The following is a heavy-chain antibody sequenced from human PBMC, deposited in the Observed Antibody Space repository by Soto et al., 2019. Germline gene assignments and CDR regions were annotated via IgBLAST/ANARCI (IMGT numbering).Heavy chain of an antibody. Sequence: SETLSLTCAVSGGSFTSNNWWTWVRQPPGQGLEWIGEIYRTGSTNYNPSLKSRVTISLDTSKNQFSLNLTSVTAADTAFYYCTRVPMMYYGAGTYGYFDSWGQGTLVTVSS. V-gene: IGHV4-4*02. CDR2: IYRTGST. CDR3: TRVPMMYYGAGTYGYFDS. D-gene: IGHD3-10*01. CDR1: GGSFTSNNW. J-gene: IGHJ4*02.